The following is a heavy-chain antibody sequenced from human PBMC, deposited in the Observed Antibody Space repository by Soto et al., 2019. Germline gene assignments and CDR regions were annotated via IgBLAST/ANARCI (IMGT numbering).Heavy chain of an antibody. CDR3: ARGGDWQFDY. Sequence: QVQLQESGPGLVKPSGTLSLTCAVSGDSISSDKWWSWVRQPPGKGLEWIGEIHHSGRTNYNPSLKSRVTILVEKSKSQVFLELRSMTAADTAVYYCARGGDWQFDYWGQGTLVTASS. J-gene: IGHJ4*02. CDR2: IHHSGRT. CDR1: GDSISSDKW. V-gene: IGHV4-4*02. D-gene: IGHD2-21*02.